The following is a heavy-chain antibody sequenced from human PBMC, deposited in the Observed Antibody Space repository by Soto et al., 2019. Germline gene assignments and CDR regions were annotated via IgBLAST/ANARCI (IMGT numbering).Heavy chain of an antibody. J-gene: IGHJ4*02. Sequence: QVQLQESGPGLVKPSGTLSLTCAVSGGSISSSNWWSWVRQPPGKGLEWIGESYHSGSTNYNPSLKSRVTISVYKSKNQFSLKLSSVTAAYTAVYYCARAAMGGSSWPFDYWGQGTLVTVSS. CDR1: GGSISSSNW. CDR2: SYHSGST. V-gene: IGHV4-4*02. D-gene: IGHD6-13*01. CDR3: ARAAMGGSSWPFDY.